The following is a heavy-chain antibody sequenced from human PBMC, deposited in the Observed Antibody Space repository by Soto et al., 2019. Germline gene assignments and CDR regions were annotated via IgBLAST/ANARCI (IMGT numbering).Heavy chain of an antibody. Sequence: QLQLQESGPGLVKPSETLSLTCTVSGGSISSSSYYWGWIRQPPGKGLEWIGSIYYSGSTYYNPSLKSRVTISVDTSKNQFSLKLSSVTAADTAVYYCASLPYYDSSGLYYFDYWGQGTLVTVSS. D-gene: IGHD3-22*01. CDR3: ASLPYYDSSGLYYFDY. CDR2: IYYSGST. J-gene: IGHJ4*02. CDR1: GGSISSSSYY. V-gene: IGHV4-39*01.